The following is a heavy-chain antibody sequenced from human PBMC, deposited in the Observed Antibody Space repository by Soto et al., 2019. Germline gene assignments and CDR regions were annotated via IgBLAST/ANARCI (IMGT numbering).Heavy chain of an antibody. CDR1: GFTFSSYS. J-gene: IGHJ5*02. Sequence: EVQLVESGGGLVKPGGPLRLSCAASGFTFSSYSMNWVRQAPGKGLEWVSSISSSSSYIYYADSVKGRFTISRDNAKNSLYLQMNSLRAEDTAVYYCARDLTVAGRGENWFDPWGQGTLVTVSS. CDR2: ISSSSSYI. D-gene: IGHD6-19*01. CDR3: ARDLTVAGRGENWFDP. V-gene: IGHV3-21*01.